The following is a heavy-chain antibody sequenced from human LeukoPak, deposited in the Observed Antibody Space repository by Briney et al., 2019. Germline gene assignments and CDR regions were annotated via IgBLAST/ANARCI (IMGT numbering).Heavy chain of an antibody. Sequence: GRSLRLSCAASGFTFSSYGMHWVRQAPGKGLEWVAVIWYDGSSKYYADSVKGRFTISRDNSKNTLYLQMNSLRAEDTAVYYWARAERYSGSYRRYYYYYMDVWGKGTTVTVSS. CDR2: IWYDGSSK. J-gene: IGHJ6*03. V-gene: IGHV3-33*01. D-gene: IGHD1-26*01. CDR3: ARAERYSGSYRRYYYYYMDV. CDR1: GFTFSSYG.